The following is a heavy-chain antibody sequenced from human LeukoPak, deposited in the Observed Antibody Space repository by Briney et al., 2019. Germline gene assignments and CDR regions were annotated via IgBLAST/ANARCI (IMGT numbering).Heavy chain of an antibody. CDR2: ISGSGGST. J-gene: IGHJ4*02. CDR3: AKGRIFGVVHTTDY. Sequence: GGSLRLSCAASGFTFSSYAMSWVRQAPGKGLEWVSAISGSGGSTYYADSVKGRFTVSRDNSKNTLYLQMNSLRAEDTAVYYCAKGRIFGVVHTTDYWGQGTLVTVSS. CDR1: GFTFSSYA. D-gene: IGHD3-3*01. V-gene: IGHV3-23*01.